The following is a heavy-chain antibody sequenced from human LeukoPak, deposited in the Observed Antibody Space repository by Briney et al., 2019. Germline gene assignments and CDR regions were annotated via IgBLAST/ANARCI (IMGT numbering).Heavy chain of an antibody. Sequence: ASVKVSCKVSGYTLTELSMHWVRQAPGKGLEWMGGFDPEDGETIYGQKFQGRVTMTEDTSTDTAYMELSSLRSEDTAVYYCATVVVVLGAFDIWGQGTMVTVSS. CDR2: FDPEDGET. CDR1: GYTLTELS. J-gene: IGHJ3*02. V-gene: IGHV1-24*01. CDR3: ATVVVVLGAFDI. D-gene: IGHD2-15*01.